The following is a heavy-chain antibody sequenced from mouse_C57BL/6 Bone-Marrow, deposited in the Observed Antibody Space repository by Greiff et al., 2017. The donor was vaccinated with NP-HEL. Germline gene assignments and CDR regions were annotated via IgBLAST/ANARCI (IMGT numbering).Heavy chain of an antibody. CDR2: IYPGGGYT. J-gene: IGHJ4*01. CDR1: GYTFNNYW. V-gene: IGHV1-63*01. Sequence: QVQLQQSGAELVRPGTSVKMSCKASGYTFNNYWIGWAKQRPGHGLEWIGDIYPGGGYTNYNEKFKGKATLTADKSSSTAYMQFSSLTSEDSAIYYCARYYGLSAMDHWGQGTAVTVSS. CDR3: ARYYGLSAMDH. D-gene: IGHD1-1*02.